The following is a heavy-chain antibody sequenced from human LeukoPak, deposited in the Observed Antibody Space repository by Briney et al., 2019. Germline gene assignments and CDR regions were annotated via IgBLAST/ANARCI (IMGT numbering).Heavy chain of an antibody. J-gene: IGHJ2*01. CDR1: GGSISSYY. Sequence: PSETLSLTCTVSGGSISSYYWSWIRQPAGKGLEWIGRIYTSGSTNYNPSLKSRVTMSVDTSKNQFSLKLSSVTAADTAVYCCARVYYSNSYDYWYFDLWGRGTLVTVSS. V-gene: IGHV4-4*07. D-gene: IGHD6-13*01. CDR3: ARVYYSNSYDYWYFDL. CDR2: IYTSGST.